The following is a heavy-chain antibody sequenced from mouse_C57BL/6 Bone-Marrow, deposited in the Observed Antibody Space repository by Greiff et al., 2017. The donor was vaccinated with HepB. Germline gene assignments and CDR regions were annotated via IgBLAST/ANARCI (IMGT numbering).Heavy chain of an antibody. J-gene: IGHJ3*01. V-gene: IGHV1-19*01. CDR3: ARRRDYGSTSWFAY. CDR2: INPYNGGT. Sequence: EVQLQQSGPVLVKPGASVKMSCKASGYTFTDYYMNWVKQSHGKSLEWIGVINPYNGGTSYNQKFKGKATLTVDKSSSTAYMELNSLTSEDSAVYYCARRRDYGSTSWFAYWGQGTLVTVSA. CDR1: GYTFTDYY. D-gene: IGHD1-1*01.